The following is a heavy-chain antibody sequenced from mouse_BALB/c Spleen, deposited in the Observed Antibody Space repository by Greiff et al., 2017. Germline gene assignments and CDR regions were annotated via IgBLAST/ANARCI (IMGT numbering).Heavy chain of an antibody. CDR1: GFTFSSYT. Sequence: EVKVVESGGGLVKPGGSLKLSCAASGFTFSSYTMSWVRQTPEKRLEWVATISSGGSYTYYPDSVKGRFTISRDNAKNTLYLQMSSLKSEDTAMYYCTRDSHYYGSSYWGQGTTLTVSS. D-gene: IGHD1-1*01. V-gene: IGHV5-6-4*01. CDR3: TRDSHYYGSSY. J-gene: IGHJ2*01. CDR2: ISSGGSYT.